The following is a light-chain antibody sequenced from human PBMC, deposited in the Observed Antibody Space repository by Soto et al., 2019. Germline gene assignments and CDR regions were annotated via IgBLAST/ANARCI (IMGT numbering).Light chain of an antibody. CDR3: QQYNNGPPLT. J-gene: IGKJ4*01. Sequence: EIVMTQSPATLSVSPGEGATLSCRASQSVGTNLAWYQQNPGQAPRLLIYGASTRATGIPARFSGSGSGTEFTLTISGLQSEDFVVYYCQQYNNGPPLTFGGGTKVEIK. CDR1: QSVGTN. CDR2: GAS. V-gene: IGKV3-15*01.